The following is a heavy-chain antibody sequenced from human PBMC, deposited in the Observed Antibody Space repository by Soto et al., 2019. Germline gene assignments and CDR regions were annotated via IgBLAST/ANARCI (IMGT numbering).Heavy chain of an antibody. CDR2: IYYSGST. V-gene: IGHV4-31*03. CDR1: GGSISSGGYY. CDR3: ASYPSTYSSSSGHWFDP. D-gene: IGHD6-6*01. Sequence: SETLSLTCTVSGGSISSGGYYWSWIRQHPGKGLEWIGYIYYSGSTYYNPSLKSRVTISVDTSKNQFSLKLSSVTAADTAVYYCASYPSTYSSSSGHWFDPWGQGTLVTVSS. J-gene: IGHJ5*02.